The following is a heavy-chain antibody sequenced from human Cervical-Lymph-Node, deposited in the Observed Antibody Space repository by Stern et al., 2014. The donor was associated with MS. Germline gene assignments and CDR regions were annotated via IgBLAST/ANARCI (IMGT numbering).Heavy chain of an antibody. V-gene: IGHV1-69*01. Sequence: QLVQSGAEVKKPGSSVKVSCKASGGTFSSYEITWVRQAPGQGLEWMGGIIPTFDTPTSAQEFKARVSISAAESTNQAYRELNGLKSDDTAIYFCARAYTYYSNSAGYWGQGTLVTVSS. D-gene: IGHD3-10*01. CDR1: GGTFSSYE. CDR3: ARAYTYYSNSAGY. CDR2: IIPTFDTP. J-gene: IGHJ4*02.